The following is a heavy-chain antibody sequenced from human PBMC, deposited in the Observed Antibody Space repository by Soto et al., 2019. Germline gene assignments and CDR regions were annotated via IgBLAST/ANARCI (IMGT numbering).Heavy chain of an antibody. V-gene: IGHV4-30-4*01. Sequence: QVQLQESGPGLVKPSQTLSLTCTVSGGSISSGDYYWSWIRQPPGKGLEWIGYIYHSGSTYYNPSLTSRVTMSVHXSKNPFSLKLSSVTAADTAVYYCARERPDGARLDPWGQGTLVTVSS. CDR2: IYHSGST. J-gene: IGHJ5*02. CDR3: ARERPDGARLDP. D-gene: IGHD6-6*01. CDR1: GGSISSGDYY.